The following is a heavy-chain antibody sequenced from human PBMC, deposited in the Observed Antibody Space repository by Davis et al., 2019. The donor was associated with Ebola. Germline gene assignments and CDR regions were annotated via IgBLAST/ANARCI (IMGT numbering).Heavy chain of an antibody. CDR1: GFTFSSYA. Sequence: GESLKISCSASGFTFSSYAMHWVRQAPGKGLEYVSAISSNGGSTYYADSVKGRFTISRDNSKNTLYLQMSSLRAEDTAVYYCVKGCCAPSSYYYYYGMDVWGQGTTVTVSS. J-gene: IGHJ6*02. CDR3: VKGCCAPSSYYYYYGMDV. D-gene: IGHD1-26*01. V-gene: IGHV3-64D*06. CDR2: ISSNGGST.